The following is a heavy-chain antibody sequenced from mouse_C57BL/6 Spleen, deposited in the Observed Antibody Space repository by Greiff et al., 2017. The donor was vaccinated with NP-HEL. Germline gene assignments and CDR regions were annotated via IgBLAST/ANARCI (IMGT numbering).Heavy chain of an antibody. Sequence: QVQLQQPGAELVRPGTSVKLSCKASGYTFTSYWMHWVKQRPGQGLEWIGVIDPSDSYTNYNQKFKGKATLTVDTSSSTAYMQLSSLTSEDSAVYYCAPYYSNYVGFAYWGQGTLVTVSA. CDR3: APYYSNYVGFAY. D-gene: IGHD2-5*01. V-gene: IGHV1-59*01. CDR2: IDPSDSYT. CDR1: GYTFTSYW. J-gene: IGHJ3*01.